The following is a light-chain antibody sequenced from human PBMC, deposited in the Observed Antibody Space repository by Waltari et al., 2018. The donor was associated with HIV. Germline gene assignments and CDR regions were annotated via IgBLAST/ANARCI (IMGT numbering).Light chain of an antibody. J-gene: IGLJ2*01. CDR1: NIGTKS. Sequence: SSVLTQPPSVSVAPGQTARITCGGNNIGTKSVHWYQQKSVQAPVLVVYDDSDRPSGIPERFSGSNSGNTATLTINRVEAGDEADYYCQVWDSSSAHVVFGGGTKLTVL. V-gene: IGLV3-21*02. CDR2: DDS. CDR3: QVWDSSSAHVV.